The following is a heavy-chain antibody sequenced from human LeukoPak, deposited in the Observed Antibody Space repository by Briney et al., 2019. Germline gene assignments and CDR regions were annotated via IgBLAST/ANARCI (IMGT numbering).Heavy chain of an antibody. V-gene: IGHV4-30-4*01. Sequence: NTSETLSLTCTVSGGSISSGDYYWSWIRQPPGKGLEWIGYIYYSGSTYYNPSLKSRVTISVDTSKNQFSLKLSSVTAADTAVYYCARDEGVLMVRGVIIEARWFDPWGQGTLVTVSS. CDR3: ARDEGVLMVRGVIIEARWFDP. CDR1: GGSISSGDYY. CDR2: IYYSGST. D-gene: IGHD3-10*01. J-gene: IGHJ5*02.